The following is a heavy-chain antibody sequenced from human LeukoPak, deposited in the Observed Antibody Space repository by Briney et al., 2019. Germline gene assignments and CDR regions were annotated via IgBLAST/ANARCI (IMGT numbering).Heavy chain of an antibody. D-gene: IGHD3-10*01. J-gene: IGHJ4*02. CDR2: IYYSGST. V-gene: IGHV4-39*01. CDR3: ARQGSGSYYSDY. Sequence: SETLSLTCTVSGGSISSSSYYWGWIRQPPGKGLEWIGSIYYSGSTYYNPSLKSRVTISVDTSENQFSLKLSSVTAADTAVYYCARQGSGSYYSDYWGQGTLVTVSS. CDR1: GGSISSSSYY.